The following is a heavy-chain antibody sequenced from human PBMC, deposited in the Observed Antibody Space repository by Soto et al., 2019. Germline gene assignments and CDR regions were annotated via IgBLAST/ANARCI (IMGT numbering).Heavy chain of an antibody. CDR1: GLTFSSYA. V-gene: IGHV3-23*01. J-gene: IGHJ4*02. D-gene: IGHD3-10*01. Sequence: PGGSLRHSCTASGLTFSSYAMSWVRQAPGKGLEWVSAISGSGGSTYYADSVKGRFTISRDNSKNTLYLQMNSLRAEDTAVYYCAKDRDYYFGNWGQRTLVTVSS. CDR3: AKDRDYYFGN. CDR2: ISGSGGST.